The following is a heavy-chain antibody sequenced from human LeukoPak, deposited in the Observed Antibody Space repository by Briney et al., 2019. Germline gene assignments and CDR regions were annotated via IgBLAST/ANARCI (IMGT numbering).Heavy chain of an antibody. J-gene: IGHJ6*03. CDR1: GYTFTSYG. CDR3: ARQELELLGPDSRYYYYYMDV. Sequence: GASVKVSCKASGYTFTSYGISWVRQAPGQGLEWMGWISAYNGNTNYAQKLQGRVTMTTDTSTSTAYMELRSLRSDDTAVYYCARQELELLGPDSRYYYYYMDVWGKGTTVTVSS. V-gene: IGHV1-18*01. CDR2: ISAYNGNT. D-gene: IGHD1-7*01.